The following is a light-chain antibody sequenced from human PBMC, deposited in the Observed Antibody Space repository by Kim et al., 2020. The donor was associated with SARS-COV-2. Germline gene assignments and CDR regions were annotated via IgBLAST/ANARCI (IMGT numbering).Light chain of an antibody. Sequence: ENVLTQSPATLSVSPGERATLSCRASQNIYSNLAWYQQQPGQAPRLLIYGASTRATGIPARFSGSGSGTEFTLTMTSLQSEDFAVYYCQQYDNWPRTFGQGTKLEI. CDR3: QQYDNWPRT. V-gene: IGKV3-15*01. J-gene: IGKJ2*01. CDR2: GAS. CDR1: QNIYSN.